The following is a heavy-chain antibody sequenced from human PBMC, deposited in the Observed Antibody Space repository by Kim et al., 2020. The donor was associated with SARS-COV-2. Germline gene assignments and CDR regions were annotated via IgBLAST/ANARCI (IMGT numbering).Heavy chain of an antibody. V-gene: IGHV4-39*01. D-gene: IGHD1-26*01. CDR1: GCSISSSSYY. CDR2: IYYSGST. Sequence: SETLSLTCTVSGCSISSSSYYWGWIRQPPGKGLEWIGSIYYSGSTYYNPSLKSRVTISVDTSKNQFSLKLSSVTAADTAVYYCARLGYSGYDYYGMDVWGQGTPVTVSS. CDR3: ARLGYSGYDYYGMDV. J-gene: IGHJ6*02.